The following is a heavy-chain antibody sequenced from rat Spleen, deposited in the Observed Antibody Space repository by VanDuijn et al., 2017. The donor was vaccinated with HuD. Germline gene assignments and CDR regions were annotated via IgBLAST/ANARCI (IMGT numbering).Heavy chain of an antibody. Sequence: EVQLVESGGGLVQPGRSLKLSCAASGFTFSNSDMAWVRQAPTKGLEWVASIGPGGVNTYYRDYVKGRFTVSRDNAKSTLYLQMDSLRSEDTATYYCARLWVADYWGQGVMVTVSS. CDR2: IGPGGVNT. D-gene: IGHD1-7*01. J-gene: IGHJ2*01. CDR3: ARLWVADY. V-gene: IGHV5-25*01. CDR1: GFTFSNSD.